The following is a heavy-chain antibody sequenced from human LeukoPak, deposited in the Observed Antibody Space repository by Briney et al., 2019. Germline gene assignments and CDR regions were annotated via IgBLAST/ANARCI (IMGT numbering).Heavy chain of an antibody. Sequence: SETLSLTRTVSGGSISSYYWSWIRQPAGKGLEWIGRIYTSGSTNYNPPLKSRVTMSVDTSKNQFSLKLSSVTAADTAVYYCARAPQYYYDSSGYLSYFDYWGQGTLVTVSS. D-gene: IGHD3-22*01. CDR3: ARAPQYYYDSSGYLSYFDY. J-gene: IGHJ4*02. CDR2: IYTSGST. CDR1: GGSISSYY. V-gene: IGHV4-4*07.